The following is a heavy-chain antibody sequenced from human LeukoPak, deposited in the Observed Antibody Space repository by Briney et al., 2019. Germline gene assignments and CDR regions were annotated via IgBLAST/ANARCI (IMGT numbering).Heavy chain of an antibody. CDR2: VLYDGSKK. CDR3: VRDNYGGILDF. V-gene: IGHV3-30*04. CDR1: GFTFTRYT. Sequence: GGSLRLSCAASGFTFTRYTMHWVRQAPGQGLEWVALVLYDGSKKYYADSVKGRFTLSRDNSKNTLSLQMNTLRPDDTAVYYCVRDNYGGILDFWGQGTLVTVSS. J-gene: IGHJ4*02. D-gene: IGHD2-21*01.